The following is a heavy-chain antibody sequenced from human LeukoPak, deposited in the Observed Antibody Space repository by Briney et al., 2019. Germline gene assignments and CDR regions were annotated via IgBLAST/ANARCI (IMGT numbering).Heavy chain of an antibody. Sequence: GGSLRLSCAASGFTFSSYGMHWVRQAPGKGLEWVAGISYDGSNKYYADSVKGRFTISRDNSKNTLYLQMNSLRAEDTAVYYCAKDTSMVRGVMNGMDVWGKGTTVTVSS. CDR3: AKDTSMVRGVMNGMDV. D-gene: IGHD3-10*01. CDR2: ISYDGSNK. J-gene: IGHJ6*04. V-gene: IGHV3-30*18. CDR1: GFTFSSYG.